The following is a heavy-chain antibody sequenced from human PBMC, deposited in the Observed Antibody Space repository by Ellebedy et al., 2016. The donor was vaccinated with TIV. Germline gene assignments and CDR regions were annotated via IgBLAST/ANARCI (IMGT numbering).Heavy chain of an antibody. V-gene: IGHV3-74*01. D-gene: IGHD6-13*01. Sequence: GESLKISCAASGFSFSSYYMHWVRQAPGKGLVWVSRISPDGSIAIYADSVKGRFTISRDNAKDTLYLQINSLRAEDTAIYYCVRGGLPAAGDYWGQGTLVTVSS. CDR2: ISPDGSIA. CDR3: VRGGLPAAGDY. CDR1: GFSFSSYY. J-gene: IGHJ4*02.